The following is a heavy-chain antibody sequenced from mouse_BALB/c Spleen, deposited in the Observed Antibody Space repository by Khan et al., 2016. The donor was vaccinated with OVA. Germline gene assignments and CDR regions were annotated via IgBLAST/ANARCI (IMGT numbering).Heavy chain of an antibody. D-gene: IGHD3-3*01. V-gene: IGHV1-18*01. CDR3: ARGAGRY. CDR1: GYTFTEYT. J-gene: IGHJ4*01. CDR2: INPKNGVT. Sequence: EVQLQQSGPELVKPGASVKISCKTSGYTFTEYTLHWMKQSHGKSLEWIGVINPKNGVTSYNQKFKGKATLTVDKSSSTAYMEFSSLTSEDSAVYYCARGAGRYWGQGTSVTVSS.